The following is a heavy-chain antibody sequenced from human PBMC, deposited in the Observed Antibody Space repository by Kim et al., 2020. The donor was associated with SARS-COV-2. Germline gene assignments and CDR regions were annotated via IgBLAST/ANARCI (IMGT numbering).Heavy chain of an antibody. J-gene: IGHJ4*02. Sequence: SVKGRFTISRDNAKNSLYLQMNSLRAEDTAVYYCARVYVEMATIGNYFDYWGQGTLVTVSS. CDR3: ARVYVEMATIGNYFDY. D-gene: IGHD5-12*01. V-gene: IGHV3-11*06.